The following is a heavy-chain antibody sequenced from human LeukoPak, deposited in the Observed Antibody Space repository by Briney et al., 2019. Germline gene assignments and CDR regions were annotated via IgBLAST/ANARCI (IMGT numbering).Heavy chain of an antibody. D-gene: IGHD1-26*01. Sequence: GGSLKLSCAASGYAFRTYSMRWVRQAPGKGLEWLAVITYDGKVQHYTDSVKRRFPVSRHNSKKTLYLQMISLRPEHTAIYYCAREERVGATYYLDAWGRGTLVTVSS. CDR1: GYAFRTYS. J-gene: IGHJ4*02. V-gene: IGHV3-30*04. CDR2: ITYDGKVQ. CDR3: AREERVGATYYLDA.